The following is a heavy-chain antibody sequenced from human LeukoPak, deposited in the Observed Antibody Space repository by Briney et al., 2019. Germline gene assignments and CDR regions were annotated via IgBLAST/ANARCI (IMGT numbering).Heavy chain of an antibody. CDR2: IGTAGDT. CDR1: GFNFSSYD. V-gene: IGHV3-13*01. J-gene: IGHJ6*03. D-gene: IGHD3-10*01. Sequence: GGSLRLSCAASGFNFSSYDMHWVRQATGKGLEWVSAIGTAGDTFYSGSVKGRFTISRENAKNSLYLQMNSLRAGDSANEHPARGPYGSGSYRYYYYYYMDVWGKGTTVTVSS. CDR3: ARGPYGSGSYRYYYYYYMDV.